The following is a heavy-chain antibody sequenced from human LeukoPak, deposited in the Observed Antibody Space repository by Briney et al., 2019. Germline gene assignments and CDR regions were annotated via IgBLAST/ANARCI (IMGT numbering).Heavy chain of an antibody. V-gene: IGHV3-33*08. CDR2: IWYDGSNK. J-gene: IGHJ2*01. CDR1: GFTFSSYA. CDR3: ARDRTYWYFDL. Sequence: GSLRLSCAASGFTFSSYAMHWVRQAPGKGLEWVAVIWYDGSNKYYADSVKGRFTISRDSSKNTLYLQMNSLRAEDTAVYYCARDRTYWYFDLWGRGTLVTVSS.